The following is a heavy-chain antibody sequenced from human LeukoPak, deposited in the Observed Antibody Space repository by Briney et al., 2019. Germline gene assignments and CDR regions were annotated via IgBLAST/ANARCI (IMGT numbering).Heavy chain of an antibody. Sequence: ASVKVSCKASGYTFTSYYMHWVRQAPGQGLEWMGIINPSGDSTSYEQRFQGRLTMTRNTSTNTVYMELSSLRSEDAAVYYCARHPSPQLHHFDYWGQGTLVTVSS. V-gene: IGHV1-46*01. CDR1: GYTFTSYY. D-gene: IGHD2-2*01. CDR2: INPSGDST. CDR3: ARHPSPQLHHFDY. J-gene: IGHJ4*02.